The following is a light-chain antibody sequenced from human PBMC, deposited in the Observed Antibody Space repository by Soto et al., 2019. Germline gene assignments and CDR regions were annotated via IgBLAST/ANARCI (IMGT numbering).Light chain of an antibody. CDR1: QSVSSNY. CDR2: GAS. V-gene: IGKV3-20*01. CDR3: QQYGSSPYT. J-gene: IGKJ2*01. Sequence: EIVLTQSPGILSLSPGERATLSCRASQSVSSNYLAWYQQKPGQAPRLLIYGASSRATGIPDRFSGSGSGTDFTLTISRLEPEDFAVYYCQQYGSSPYTFGQGTKLEIK.